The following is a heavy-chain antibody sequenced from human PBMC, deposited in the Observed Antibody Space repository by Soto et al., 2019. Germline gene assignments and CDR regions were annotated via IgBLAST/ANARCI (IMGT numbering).Heavy chain of an antibody. V-gene: IGHV3-9*01. CDR1: GFTFDNYA. J-gene: IGHJ3*02. CDR3: AKDMKQTPDDAFDI. CDR2: ISWNSGTI. Sequence: GGSLRLSCAASGFTFDNYAMHWVRQAPGKGLEWVSRISWNSGTIDYADSVKGRFTISRDNAKNSLYLQMNGLRAEDTALYYCAKDMKQTPDDAFDIWGQGTMVTVSS.